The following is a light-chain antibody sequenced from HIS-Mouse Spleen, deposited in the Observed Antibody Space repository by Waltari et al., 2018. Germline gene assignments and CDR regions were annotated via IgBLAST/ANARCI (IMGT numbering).Light chain of an antibody. V-gene: IGLV2-23*01. CDR3: CSYAVSSTWV. J-gene: IGLJ3*02. CDR1: SSDVGSYNL. CDR2: EGS. Sequence: QSALTQPASVSGSPGQSITISCPGTSSDVGSYNLVSWYQQHPGKAPNLMIYEGSKRPSGVSNRFSGSKSGNTASLTISGLQAEDEADYYCCSYAVSSTWVFGGGTKLTVL.